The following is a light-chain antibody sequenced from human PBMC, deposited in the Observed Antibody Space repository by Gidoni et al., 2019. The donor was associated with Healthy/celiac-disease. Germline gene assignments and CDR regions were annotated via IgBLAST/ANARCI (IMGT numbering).Light chain of an antibody. CDR3: LQYYNYPWT. CDR1: HVIRND. Sequence: AIQMTQSPSSLSASVGDRVTLTCRASHVIRNDLGWYQKKPGKAPKVLIYAASSLQSGVPSRISGSGSGTDFTLTISSLQPDDFATYYCLQYYNYPWTFGQGTKVEIK. CDR2: AAS. V-gene: IGKV1-6*01. J-gene: IGKJ1*01.